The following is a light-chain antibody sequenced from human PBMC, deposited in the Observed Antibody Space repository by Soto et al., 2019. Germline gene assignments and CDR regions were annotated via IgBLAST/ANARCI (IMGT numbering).Light chain of an antibody. CDR1: QSVTNW. CDR3: QQYNSDPRA. Sequence: DIQMTQSPSTLSASVGDRVTITCRASQSVTNWLAWYQQKRGEAPKLLIYKASTLETGVPSRFGGSGSGTELTLTMSRLQPDDFATYYCQQYNSDPRAFGEGTKV. J-gene: IGKJ1*01. CDR2: KAS. V-gene: IGKV1-5*03.